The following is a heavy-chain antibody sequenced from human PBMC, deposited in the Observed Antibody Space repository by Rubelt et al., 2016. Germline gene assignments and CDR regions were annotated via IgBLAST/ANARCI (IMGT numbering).Heavy chain of an antibody. CDR3: ARGVSTSWTFWFDP. V-gene: IGHV4-34*01. Sequence: QVQLQQWGAGLLKPSETLSLPCAVYGGSFSDYYWSWIRQPPGKGLEWIGEINHSGSTNYNPSLKSRVTIAVDTSKNQLTLKLSSVTAADTAGYYCARGVSTSWTFWFDPWGQGTLVTVSS. CDR2: INHSGST. D-gene: IGHD3/OR15-3a*01. J-gene: IGHJ5*02. CDR1: GGSFSDYY.